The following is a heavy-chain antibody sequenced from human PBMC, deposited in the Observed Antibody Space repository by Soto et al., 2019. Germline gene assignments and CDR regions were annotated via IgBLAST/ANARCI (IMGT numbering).Heavy chain of an antibody. Sequence: EVQLVESGGGLVQPGGSLRLSCSASGFTFSSYSMNWVRQAPGKELEWLSYISGSGNTMYYADSVKGRFTIARDNAQKSLYLQLNNLRDDDTAMYYCARDPKSGNQKLYFDYWGQGTLLTVSS. CDR2: ISGSGNTM. J-gene: IGHJ4*02. CDR1: GFTFSSYS. D-gene: IGHD4-4*01. V-gene: IGHV3-48*02. CDR3: ARDPKSGNQKLYFDY.